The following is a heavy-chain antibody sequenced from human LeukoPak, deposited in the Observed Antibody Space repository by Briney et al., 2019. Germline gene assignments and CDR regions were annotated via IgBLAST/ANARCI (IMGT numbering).Heavy chain of an antibody. V-gene: IGHV1-2*02. CDR1: GYTFTGYC. D-gene: IGHD7-27*01. J-gene: IGHJ4*02. Sequence: EASVKVSCKASGYTFTGYCIHWVRQAPGQGLEWMAWINPNGGGTNYAQKFQGRVAVTRDSSISTAYMELSGLTSDDTAVFYCARGTGAPNYFDYWGQGTLVTVSS. CDR2: INPNGGGT. CDR3: ARGTGAPNYFDY.